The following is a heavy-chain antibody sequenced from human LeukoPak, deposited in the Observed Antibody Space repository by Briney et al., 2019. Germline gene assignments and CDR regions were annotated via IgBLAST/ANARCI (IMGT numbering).Heavy chain of an antibody. Sequence: GGSLRLSCAASGFPFTTYSMNWVRQAPGKGLEWVAVISYDGSNKYYADSVKGRFTISRDNSKNTLYLQMNSLRAEDTAVYYCAKDGTFEVVVVYFDYWGQGTLVTVSS. CDR1: GFPFTTYS. CDR2: ISYDGSNK. D-gene: IGHD3-22*01. J-gene: IGHJ4*02. CDR3: AKDGTFEVVVVYFDY. V-gene: IGHV3-30*18.